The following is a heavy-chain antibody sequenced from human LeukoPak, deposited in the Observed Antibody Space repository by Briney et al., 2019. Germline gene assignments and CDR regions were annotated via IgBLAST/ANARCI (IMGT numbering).Heavy chain of an antibody. Sequence: GGSLRLSCAAPGFTFSSYAMSWVRQAPGKGLEWVSGISGSGGSTYYADSVKGRFTISRDNSKNTLYLQMNSLRAEDTAVYYCAKDQYYDILTGYSDFDYWGQGTLVTVSS. D-gene: IGHD3-9*01. CDR2: ISGSGGST. CDR3: AKDQYYDILTGYSDFDY. V-gene: IGHV3-23*01. CDR1: GFTFSSYA. J-gene: IGHJ4*02.